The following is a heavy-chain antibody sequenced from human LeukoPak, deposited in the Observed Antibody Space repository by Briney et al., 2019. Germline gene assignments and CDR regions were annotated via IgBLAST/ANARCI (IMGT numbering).Heavy chain of an antibody. CDR1: GFTFSGSP. V-gene: IGHV3-73*01. CDR2: IRSKADNYAT. D-gene: IGHD5-18*01. J-gene: IGHJ3*02. Sequence: GGSLRLSCAASGFTFSGSPILWVRQASGKGLEWVGRIRSKADNYATAYAASVQGRCTISRDDSKNTAYLQLNSLKTEDTAVYYCAREIYSYGYRGAFDIWGQGTMVTVSS. CDR3: AREIYSYGYRGAFDI.